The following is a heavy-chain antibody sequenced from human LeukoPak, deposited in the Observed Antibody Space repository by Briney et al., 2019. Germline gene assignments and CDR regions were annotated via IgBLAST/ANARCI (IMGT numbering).Heavy chain of an antibody. CDR3: ARVCSGGSCSIDY. D-gene: IGHD2-15*01. V-gene: IGHV1-18*01. Sequence: ASVKVSCKTSGYSFSSYSISWVRQAPGQGFEWMRWVSDYKGSTNYAQKFQGRMTMTIDTSTSTVYMELTSLRSDDTAMYYCARVCSGGSCSIDYWGQGTLVTVSS. CDR1: GYSFSSYS. CDR2: VSDYKGST. J-gene: IGHJ4*02.